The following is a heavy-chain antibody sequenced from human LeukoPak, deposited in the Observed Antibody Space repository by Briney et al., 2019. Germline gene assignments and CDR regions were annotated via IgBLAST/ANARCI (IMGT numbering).Heavy chain of an antibody. CDR1: GYSFTSYW. CDR2: IYPGDSDT. D-gene: IGHD3-9*01. V-gene: IGHV5-51*01. CDR3: AKTYYDILTGHTSGYYFDY. J-gene: IGHJ4*02. Sequence: GESLKISCKGSGYSFTSYWIGWVRQMPGKGLEWMGIIYPGDSDTRYSPSFQGQVTISADKSISTAYLQWSSLKASDTAMYYCAKTYYDILTGHTSGYYFDYWGQGTLVTVSS.